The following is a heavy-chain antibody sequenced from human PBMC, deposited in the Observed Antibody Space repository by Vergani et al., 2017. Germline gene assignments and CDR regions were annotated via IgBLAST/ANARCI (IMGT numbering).Heavy chain of an antibody. V-gene: IGHV1-46*01. J-gene: IGHJ4*02. D-gene: IGHD6-13*01. Sequence: QVQLVQSGAEVKKPGASVKVSCKASGYTFTSYYMHWVRQAPGQGLEWMGIINPSGGSTSYAQKFQGRVTMTRDTSTSTVYMELSSLRSEDTAVYYCARSPSPKSIAAAGTFSYWGQGTLVTVSS. CDR1: GYTFTSYY. CDR3: ARSPSPKSIAAAGTFSY. CDR2: INPSGGST.